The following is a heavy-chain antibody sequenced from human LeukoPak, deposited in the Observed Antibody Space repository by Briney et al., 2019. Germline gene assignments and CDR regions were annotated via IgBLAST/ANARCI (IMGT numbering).Heavy chain of an antibody. V-gene: IGHV3-21*01. CDR1: GFTFSTSW. Sequence: PGGSLRLSCAASGFTFSTSWMHWVRQAPGKGLEWVSSISSSSSYIYYADSVKGRFTISRDNAKNSLYLQMNSLRAEDTAVYYCARAVYGFDAFDIWGQGTMVTVSS. D-gene: IGHD4-17*01. CDR3: ARAVYGFDAFDI. J-gene: IGHJ3*02. CDR2: ISSSSSYI.